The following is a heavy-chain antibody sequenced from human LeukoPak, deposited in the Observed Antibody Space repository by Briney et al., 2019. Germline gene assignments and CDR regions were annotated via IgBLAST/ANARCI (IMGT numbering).Heavy chain of an antibody. CDR2: FDPEDGET. CDR1: GYTLTELS. V-gene: IGHV1-24*01. CDR3: ATGYYDILTGYYPFDH. Sequence: ASVKVSCKVSGYTLTELSMHWVRQAPGKGLEWMGGFDPEDGETIYAQKFQGRVTMTEDTSTDTAYMELSSLRSEDTAVYYCATGYYDILTGYYPFDHWGQGTLVTVSS. J-gene: IGHJ4*02. D-gene: IGHD3-9*01.